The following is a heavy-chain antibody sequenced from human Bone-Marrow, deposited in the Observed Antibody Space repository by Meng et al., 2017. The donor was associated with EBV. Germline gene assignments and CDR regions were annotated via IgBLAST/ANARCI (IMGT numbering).Heavy chain of an antibody. J-gene: IGHJ4*02. V-gene: IGHV4-4*02. CDR3: ARGLAVAGTSLYYFDY. CDR2: IYHSGST. D-gene: IGHD6-19*01. CDR1: GGSVSSSNW. Sequence: QGPLQESGPGRVKPSGTLSLTCAVSGGSVSSSNWCSWVRQPPGKGLEWIGEIYHSGSTNYNPSLKSRVTISVDKSKNQFSLKLSSVTAADTAVYYCARGLAVAGTSLYYFDYWGQGTLVTVSS.